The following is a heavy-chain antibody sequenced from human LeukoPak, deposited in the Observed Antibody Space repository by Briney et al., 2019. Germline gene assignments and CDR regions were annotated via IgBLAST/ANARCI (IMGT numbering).Heavy chain of an antibody. CDR1: GGSISGYY. D-gene: IGHD3-22*01. CDR3: ARDTMTDAFDI. Sequence: SETLSLTCTVSGGSISGYYWSWIRQPPGKGLEWIGYIYYSGITNYNPSLKSRVTISVDTSKNQFSLKLSSVTAADTAVYYCARDTMTDAFDIWGQGTMVTVSS. CDR2: IYYSGIT. V-gene: IGHV4-59*01. J-gene: IGHJ3*02.